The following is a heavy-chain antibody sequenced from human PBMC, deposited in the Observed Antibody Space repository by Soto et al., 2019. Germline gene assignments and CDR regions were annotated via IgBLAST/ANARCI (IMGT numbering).Heavy chain of an antibody. Sequence: SETLSLTCTVSGYSVTSGSYWGWFRQPPEKGLEWIGRVCLSGLTYHNPSLMSRVTISIDTSMNQCSLKLTSVTAAATAVYYCPSASILVFGLIVAFCGSGSLVPVSS. CDR1: GYSVTSGSY. V-gene: IGHV4-38-2*02. J-gene: IGHJ4*02. CDR2: VCLSGLT. CDR3: PSASILVFGLIVAF. D-gene: IGHD3-16*02.